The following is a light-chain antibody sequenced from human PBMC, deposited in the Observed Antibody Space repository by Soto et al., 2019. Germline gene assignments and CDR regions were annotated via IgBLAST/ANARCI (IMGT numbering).Light chain of an antibody. Sequence: EIVLTQSPGTLSLSPRERATLSCRASQSIFNNYLAWYQQTPGQAPTLLVYGASLRATGIPDRLSGSGSGTEFTLTISRLEPEDFAVYYCQQYGGSPFTFGQGTRLEIK. V-gene: IGKV3-20*01. CDR2: GAS. CDR3: QQYGGSPFT. J-gene: IGKJ2*01. CDR1: QSIFNNY.